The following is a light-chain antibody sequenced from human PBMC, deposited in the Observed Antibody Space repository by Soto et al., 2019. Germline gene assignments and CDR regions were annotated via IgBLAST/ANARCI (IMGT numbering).Light chain of an antibody. CDR3: QQRSYWPLT. CDR2: DTS. V-gene: IGKV3-11*01. J-gene: IGKJ4*01. CDR1: QNVGSY. Sequence: ESVLTHSPATLSLSPGERATLCCRASQNVGSYLAWYQQKPGQVPRLLIYDTSNRATGIPARFSGSGSGTDFTLTISSLEPEDFAVYYCQQRSYWPLTFGGGTKV.